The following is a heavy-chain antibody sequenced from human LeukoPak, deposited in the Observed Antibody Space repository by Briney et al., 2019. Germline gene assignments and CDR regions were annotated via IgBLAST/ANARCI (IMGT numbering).Heavy chain of an antibody. V-gene: IGHV4-4*07. Sequence: SETLSLTCTVSGGSISSYYWSWIRQPAGKGLEWIGRIYTSGSTNYNPSLKSRVTMSVDTSKNQFSLKLSSVTAADTAVYYCAGSVDGTGHGWFDPWGQGTLVTVSS. D-gene: IGHD6-19*01. CDR3: AGSVDGTGHGWFDP. J-gene: IGHJ5*02. CDR1: GGSISSYY. CDR2: IYTSGST.